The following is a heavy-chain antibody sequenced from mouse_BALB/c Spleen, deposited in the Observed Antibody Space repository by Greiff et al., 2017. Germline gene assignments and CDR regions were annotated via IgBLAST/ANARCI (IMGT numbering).Heavy chain of an antibody. D-gene: IGHD2-3*01. J-gene: IGHJ3*01. CDR2: INPGSGGT. CDR3: ARSGDGYYVGFAY. CDR1: GYAFTNYL. Sequence: QVQLQQSGAELVRPGTSVKVSCKASGYAFTNYLIEWVKQRPGQGLEWIGVINPGSGGTNYNEKFKGKATLTADKSSSTAYMQLSSLTSDDSAVYFCARSGDGYYVGFAYWGQGTLVTVAA. V-gene: IGHV1-54*01.